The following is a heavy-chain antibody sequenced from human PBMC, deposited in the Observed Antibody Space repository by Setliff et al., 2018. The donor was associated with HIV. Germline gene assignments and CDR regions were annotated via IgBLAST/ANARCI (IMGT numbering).Heavy chain of an antibody. Sequence: SETLSLTCAVSGDSISSHDWWSWVRQPPGKGLEWIGEINHSGSTNYNPSLKSRVTISVDTSKNQFSLKLNSVTAADTAVYYCARVRLELRQYWFDSWGQGSPVTVSS. CDR3: ARVRLELRQYWFDS. D-gene: IGHD1-7*01. V-gene: IGHV4-4*02. J-gene: IGHJ5*01. CDR1: GDSISSHDW. CDR2: INHSGST.